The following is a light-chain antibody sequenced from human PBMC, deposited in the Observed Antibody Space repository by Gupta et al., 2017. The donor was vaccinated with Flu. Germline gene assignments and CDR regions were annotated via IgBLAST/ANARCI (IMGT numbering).Light chain of an antibody. CDR3: QHDCSSIA. CDR1: QSVTSGL. J-gene: IGKJ4*01. CDR2: GSS. Sequence: PGTLSLSPGERATPWCRASQSVTSGLLEWEQQKPGQAPRLIIYGSSNSDMGSTDRFSGGGEVKDFTLTSSRREDEDCAVYYGQHDCSSIAFGRGTKVEIK. V-gene: IGKV3-20*01.